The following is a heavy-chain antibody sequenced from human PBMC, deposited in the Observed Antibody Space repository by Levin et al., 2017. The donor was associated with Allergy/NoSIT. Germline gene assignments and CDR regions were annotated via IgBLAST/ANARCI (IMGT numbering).Heavy chain of an antibody. CDR1: GFSFSRYG. Sequence: GGSLRLSCAASGFSFSRYGMHWVRQAPGKGLEWVAVVSYDGNNKYYTDSVKGRFTISRDNSKNTLFLQMSSLRAEDTAVYYCAKDSGVAVATTGLNWFDPWGQGTLVTVSS. CDR2: VSYDGNNK. D-gene: IGHD6-19*01. CDR3: AKDSGVAVATTGLNWFDP. V-gene: IGHV3-30*18. J-gene: IGHJ5*02.